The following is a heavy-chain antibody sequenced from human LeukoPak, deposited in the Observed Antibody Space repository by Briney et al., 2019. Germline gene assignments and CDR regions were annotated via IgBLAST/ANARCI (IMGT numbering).Heavy chain of an antibody. D-gene: IGHD3-22*01. CDR2: IYYSGST. Sequence: SENLSLTCSGSGGSISSSSYYWGRIRQPPGKGLEWIGSIYYSGSTYYNPSLKSRVTVSLDTSKNQFSLKLSSVTAAETAVYYCARLVLDSLILGGNAFDIWGQGTMVTVSS. CDR1: GGSISSSSYY. J-gene: IGHJ3*02. V-gene: IGHV4-39*01. CDR3: ARLVLDSLILGGNAFDI.